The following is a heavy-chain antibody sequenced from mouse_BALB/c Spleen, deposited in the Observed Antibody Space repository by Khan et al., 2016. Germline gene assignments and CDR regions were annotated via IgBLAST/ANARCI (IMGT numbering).Heavy chain of an antibody. CDR2: INPDSSTI. D-gene: IGHD1-1*01. J-gene: IGHJ3*01. V-gene: IGHV4-1*02. Sequence: EVKLLESGGGLVQPGGSLNLSCAASGFDFSRDWMSWFLQPSGKGLEWIGGINPDSSTINYTPSLKDQFIISRDNAKNTLYLQMSKVRSEDTALYYCARTGYYGYLAYRGQGTLVTVSA. CDR1: GFDFSRDW. CDR3: ARTGYYGYLAY.